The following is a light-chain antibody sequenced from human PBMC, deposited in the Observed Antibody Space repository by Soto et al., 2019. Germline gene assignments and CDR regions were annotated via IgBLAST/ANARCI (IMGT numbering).Light chain of an antibody. Sequence: QSALTQPPSASGTPGQRVTISCSGSSSNIGSNYVYWYQQLPGTAPKLLIYRNNQRPSGVPDRFSGSKSGTSASLAISGLRSEDEADYYCAAWDDSLSGPVFGTGPKVPAL. CDR3: AAWDDSLSGPV. CDR1: SSNIGSNY. V-gene: IGLV1-47*01. CDR2: RNN. J-gene: IGLJ1*01.